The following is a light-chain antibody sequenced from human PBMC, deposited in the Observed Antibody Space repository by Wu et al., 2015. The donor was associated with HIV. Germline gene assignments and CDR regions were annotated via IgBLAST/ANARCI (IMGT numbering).Light chain of an antibody. V-gene: IGKV1-5*03. CDR2: KAS. Sequence: DIQTIQSPSTLSASVGDRVNITCRASQPIGIWLAWYQQKPGKAPKLLIYKASTLEIGVPIRFSGSGSGTEFTLTISSLQPDDFAIYYCQQYNSHPWTFGQGTKVEIK. CDR1: QPIGIW. J-gene: IGKJ1*01. CDR3: QQYNSHPWT.